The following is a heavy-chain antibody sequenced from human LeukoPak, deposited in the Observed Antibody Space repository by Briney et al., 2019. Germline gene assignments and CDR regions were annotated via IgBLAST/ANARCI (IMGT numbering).Heavy chain of an antibody. CDR3: ARAYDFWSGYYSTTRGGLGGIFDY. Sequence: GGSLRLSCAASGFTFSSYSMNWVRQAPGKGLEWVSSISSSSSYIYYADSVKGRFTISRDNAKNSLYLQMNSLRAEDTAVYYCARAYDFWSGYYSTTRGGLGGIFDYWGQGTLVTVSS. D-gene: IGHD3-3*01. J-gene: IGHJ4*02. V-gene: IGHV3-21*01. CDR1: GFTFSSYS. CDR2: ISSSSSYI.